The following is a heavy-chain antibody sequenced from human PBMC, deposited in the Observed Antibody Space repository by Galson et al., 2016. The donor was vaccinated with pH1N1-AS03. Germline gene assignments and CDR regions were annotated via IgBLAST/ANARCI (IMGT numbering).Heavy chain of an antibody. D-gene: IGHD6-19*01. CDR1: GGSLKSSY. CDR2: IYFSGKT. CDR3: ARGETIGWYDY. J-gene: IGHJ4*02. V-gene: IGHV4-59*01. Sequence: SETLSLTCIVSGGSLKSSYWNWIRQSPGKGLEWIGHIYFSGKTKYNPSLKDRVTISLDTSNNVVSLELTSVTSAATAVYYCARGETIGWYDYWGQGTLVTVSS.